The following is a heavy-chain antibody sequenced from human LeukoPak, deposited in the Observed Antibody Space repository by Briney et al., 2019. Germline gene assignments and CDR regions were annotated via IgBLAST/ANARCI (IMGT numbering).Heavy chain of an antibody. Sequence: SETLSLTCTVSGGSISSGGYYWSWIRQPPGKGLEWIGYIYHSGSTYYNPSLKSRVAISVDRSKNQFSLKLSSVTAADTAVYYCARTPTQLGYSYNWFDPWGQGTLVTVSS. CDR2: IYHSGST. CDR1: GGSISSGGYY. J-gene: IGHJ5*02. V-gene: IGHV4-30-2*01. CDR3: ARTPTQLGYSYNWFDP. D-gene: IGHD2-15*01.